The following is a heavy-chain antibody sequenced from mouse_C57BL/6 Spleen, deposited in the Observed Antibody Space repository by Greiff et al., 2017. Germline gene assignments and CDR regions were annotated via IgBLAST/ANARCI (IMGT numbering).Heavy chain of an antibody. V-gene: IGHV5-17*01. J-gene: IGHJ1*03. CDR3: ARREPHWYFDV. CDR2: ISSGSSTI. CDR1: GFTFSDYG. Sequence: EVKLMESGGGLVKPGGSLKLSCAASGFTFSDYGMNWVRQAPEKGLEWVAYISSGSSTIYYAATVKGRFTISRDNAKNTLFLQMTRLRSEDTAMYYCARREPHWYFDVWGTGTTVTVSS.